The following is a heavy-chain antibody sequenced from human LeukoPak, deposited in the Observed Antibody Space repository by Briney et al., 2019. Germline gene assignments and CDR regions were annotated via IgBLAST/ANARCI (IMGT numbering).Heavy chain of an antibody. J-gene: IGHJ6*03. Sequence: GGSLRLSCEVSGFSVSTKYMNWVRQAPGKGLEWVSILYSGDTTYYADSVKGRFTISRDNSKNTLYLQMNSLRAEDTAVYYCAGYVLRFLEWSENYYYMDVWGKGTTVTVSS. CDR1: GFSVSTKY. V-gene: IGHV3-53*01. CDR3: AGYVLRFLEWSENYYYMDV. D-gene: IGHD3-3*01. CDR2: LYSGDTT.